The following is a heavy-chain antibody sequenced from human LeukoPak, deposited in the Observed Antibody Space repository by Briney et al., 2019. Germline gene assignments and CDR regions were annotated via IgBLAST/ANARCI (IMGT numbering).Heavy chain of an antibody. CDR1: GYSFNSHH. Sequence: AAVKVSCKTSGYSFNSHHVHWVRQAPGQGLEWMGVKFSHDGSTSNTQKFQGRITMTRDTSTSTVYMELSSLRSEDTAVYYCARDSGNFHYDMDVWGQGTTVIVS. D-gene: IGHD3-10*01. V-gene: IGHV1-46*02. CDR2: KFSHDGST. CDR3: ARDSGNFHYDMDV. J-gene: IGHJ6*02.